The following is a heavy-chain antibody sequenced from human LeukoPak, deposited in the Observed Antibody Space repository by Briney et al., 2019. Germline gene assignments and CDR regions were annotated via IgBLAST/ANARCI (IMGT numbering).Heavy chain of an antibody. V-gene: IGHV5-51*01. CDR1: GYSFTSNW. CDR3: ARRYYYGSGSYSYFDN. CDR2: IYPGDSDT. J-gene: IGHJ4*02. D-gene: IGHD3-10*01. Sequence: GESLKISCKGSGYSFTSNWIGWVRQMPGKGLEWMGIIYPGDSDTRYNPSFQGQVTISADKSISTAYLQWSSLKASDTAIYYCARRYYYGSGSYSYFDNWGQGTLVTVSS.